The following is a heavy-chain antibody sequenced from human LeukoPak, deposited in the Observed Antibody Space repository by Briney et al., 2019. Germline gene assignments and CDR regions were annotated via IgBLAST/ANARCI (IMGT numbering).Heavy chain of an antibody. CDR3: ARYCSGDSCAISRFDF. J-gene: IGHJ4*02. CDR1: GGSISSGASY. CDR2: IYYTGNT. Sequence: SSQTLSLTCTVSGGSISSGASYWTWIRQHPGKGLEWIGYIYYTGNTYYNPSLKSRVTMSLDTSQNQFSLKLSSVTAADTAVYYCARYCSGDSCAISRFDFWGQGTAVTVSS. V-gene: IGHV4-31*02. D-gene: IGHD2-15*01.